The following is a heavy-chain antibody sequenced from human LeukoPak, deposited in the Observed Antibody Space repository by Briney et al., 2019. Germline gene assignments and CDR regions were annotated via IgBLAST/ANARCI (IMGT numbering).Heavy chain of an antibody. Sequence: SETLSLTCTVSGGSISSSSHYWGWIRQPPGKGLEWIGSIYYSGSTYYNPSLKSRVTISVDTSKNQFSLKLSPVTAADTSVYYCARQKSGSYGLFDYWGQGTLVTVPS. J-gene: IGHJ4*02. V-gene: IGHV4-39*01. D-gene: IGHD1-26*01. CDR1: GGSISSSSHY. CDR3: ARQKSGSYGLFDY. CDR2: IYYSGST.